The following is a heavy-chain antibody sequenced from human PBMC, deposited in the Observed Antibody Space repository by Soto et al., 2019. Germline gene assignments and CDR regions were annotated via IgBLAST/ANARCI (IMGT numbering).Heavy chain of an antibody. CDR1: GGTFSSYA. CDR3: ARGVLSRDGYNWEHYYYYGMDV. CDR2: IIPIFGTA. D-gene: IGHD5-12*01. J-gene: IGHJ6*02. V-gene: IGHV1-69*13. Sequence: GASVKVSCKASGGTFSSYAISWVRQAPGQGLEWMGGIIPIFGTANYAQKFQGRVTITADESTSTAYMELSSLRSEDTAVYYCARGVLSRDGYNWEHYYYYGMDVWGQGTTVTVSS.